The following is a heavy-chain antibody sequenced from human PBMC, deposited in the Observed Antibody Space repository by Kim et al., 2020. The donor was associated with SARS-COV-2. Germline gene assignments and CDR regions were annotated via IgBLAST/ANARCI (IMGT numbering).Heavy chain of an antibody. V-gene: IGHV3-30*18. D-gene: IGHD2-2*01. CDR2: ISYDGSNK. CDR1: GFTFSSYG. Sequence: GGSLRLSCAASGFTFSSYGMYWVRQAPGKGLEWVAVISYDGSNKYYADSVKGRFTISRDNSKNTLYLQMNSLRAEDTAVYYCANGEVVVVPAANRAYGMDVWGQGTTVTVSS. J-gene: IGHJ6*02. CDR3: ANGEVVVVPAANRAYGMDV.